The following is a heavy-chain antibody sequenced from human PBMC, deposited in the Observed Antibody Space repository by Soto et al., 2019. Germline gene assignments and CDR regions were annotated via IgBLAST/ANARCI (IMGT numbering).Heavy chain of an antibody. CDR3: ERSHGGY. Sequence: SETLSLTCAVYGGSFSGYYWSWIRQPPGKGLEWIGDINHSGSTNYNPSLKSRVTISVDTSKNQVSLKLTSVTAADTAVYFCERSHGGYWGQGILVTVSS. CDR1: GGSFSGYY. J-gene: IGHJ4*02. CDR2: INHSGST. D-gene: IGHD4-17*01. V-gene: IGHV4-34*01.